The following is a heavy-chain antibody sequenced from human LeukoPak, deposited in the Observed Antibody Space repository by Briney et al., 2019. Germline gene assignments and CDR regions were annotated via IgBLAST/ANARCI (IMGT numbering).Heavy chain of an antibody. D-gene: IGHD3-16*02. J-gene: IGHJ4*02. CDR2: IDSSGGGT. V-gene: IGHV3-23*01. CDR1: GFTFSSYA. Sequence: PGGSLRLSCAASGFTFSSYAMSRVRQAPGKGLEWVSAIDSSGGGTYYADSVKGRFTISRDNSRNTLSLQMNSLRTDDTAVYYCAKVTFGGVIADHFDSWGQGTLVTVSS. CDR3: AKVTFGGVIADHFDS.